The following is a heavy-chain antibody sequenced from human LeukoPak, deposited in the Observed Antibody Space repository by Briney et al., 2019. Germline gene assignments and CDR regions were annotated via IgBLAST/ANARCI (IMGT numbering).Heavy chain of an antibody. CDR1: XFTFXSXA. D-gene: IGHD6-19*01. Sequence: GGSLXXXXXXXXFTFXSXAXXWVRXXXGKXXXXVSLISYGVGSTYYADSVRGRLSISRDNAKKTLYMQMNSLRAEDTAVYYCAKDSSGWFDFDYWGQGTPVTVSS. V-gene: IGHV3-23*01. CDR3: AKDSSGWFDFDY. J-gene: IGHJ4*02. CDR2: ISYGVGST.